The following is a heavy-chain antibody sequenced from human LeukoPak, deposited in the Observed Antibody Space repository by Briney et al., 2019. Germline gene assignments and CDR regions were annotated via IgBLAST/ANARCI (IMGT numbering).Heavy chain of an antibody. J-gene: IGHJ6*04. CDR2: ISSSSSYI. CDR1: GFTFSSYS. V-gene: IGHV3-21*01. CDR3: ARVLMITFGGVIATDYHGMDV. D-gene: IGHD3-16*02. Sequence: GGSLRLYCAASGFTFSSYSMNWVRQAPGKGLEWVSSISSSSSYIYYADSVKGRFTISRDNAKNSLYLQMNSLRAEDTAVYYCARVLMITFGGVIATDYHGMDVWGKGTTVTVSS.